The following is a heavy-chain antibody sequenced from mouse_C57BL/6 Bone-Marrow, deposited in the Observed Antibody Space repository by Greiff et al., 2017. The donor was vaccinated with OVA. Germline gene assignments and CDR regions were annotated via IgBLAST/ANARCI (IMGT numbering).Heavy chain of an antibody. CDR1: GYTFTSYW. V-gene: IGHV1-69*01. D-gene: IGHD3-3*01. CDR3: ARGGRGGFAY. J-gene: IGHJ3*01. Sequence: VQLQQPGAELVMPGASVKLSCKASGYTFTSYWMHWVKQRPGQGLEWIGEIDPSDSYTNYNQKFKGKSTLTVDESSSTAYMQLSSLTSEDSAVYYCARGGRGGFAYWVQGTLVTVSA. CDR2: IDPSDSYT.